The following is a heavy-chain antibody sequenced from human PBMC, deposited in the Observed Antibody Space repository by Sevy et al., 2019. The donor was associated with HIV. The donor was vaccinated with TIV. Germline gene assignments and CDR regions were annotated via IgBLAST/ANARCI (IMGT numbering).Heavy chain of an antibody. V-gene: IGHV4-34*01. CDR2: INHSGST. CDR3: ARHCSGTSCSHAFDI. CDR1: GGSFSGYY. D-gene: IGHD2-2*01. Sequence: SETLSLTCAVYGGSFSGYYWSWIRQPPGKGLEWIGEINHSGSTNYNPSLKSRVTISVDTSKNQFSLKLSSVTAAETAVYYCARHCSGTSCSHAFDIWGQGTMVTVSS. J-gene: IGHJ3*02.